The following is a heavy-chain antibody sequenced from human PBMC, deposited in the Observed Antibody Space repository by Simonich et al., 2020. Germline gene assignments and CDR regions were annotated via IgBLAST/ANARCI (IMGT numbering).Heavy chain of an antibody. J-gene: IGHJ3*02. CDR3: AREGLLLDAFDI. CDR2: ISYDGSNK. V-gene: IGHV3-30*07. CDR1: GFTFSSYA. Sequence: QVQLVESGGGVVQPGRSLRLSCAASGFTFSSYAMHWGRQAPGKGLEWVAVISYDGSNKYYAASVKGRFTISRDNSKNTLYLQMNSLRAEDTAVYYCAREGLLLDAFDIWGQGTMVTVSS. D-gene: IGHD2-15*01.